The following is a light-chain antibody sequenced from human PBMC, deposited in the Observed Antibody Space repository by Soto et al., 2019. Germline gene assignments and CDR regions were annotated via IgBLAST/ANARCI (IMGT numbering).Light chain of an antibody. CDR3: QQNNNWPYT. J-gene: IGKJ2*01. Sequence: EIVMTQSPATLSVSPGERATLSCRASQSVSSNLAWYQQKPGQAPRLLIYGASTRATGIPARFSGSGSGTEFTLTTTGLQPKDFAVYSCQQNNNWPYTFGQGPSWRSN. CDR1: QSVSSN. CDR2: GAS. V-gene: IGKV3-15*01.